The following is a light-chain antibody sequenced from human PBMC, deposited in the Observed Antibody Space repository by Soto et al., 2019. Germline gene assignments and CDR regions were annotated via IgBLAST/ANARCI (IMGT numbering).Light chain of an antibody. CDR1: QDISRF. CDR3: LQNYAYPWT. V-gene: IGKV1-17*03. CDR2: LAT. J-gene: IGKJ1*01. Sequence: DIQMTQSPSAVSASVGDRVTITCRASQDISRFLAWFQQNPGKVPKRLVYLATALQNGAPSRFSGSGSGTEFNFTISSLQPEDFATYYCLQNYAYPWTFGQGTKVDIK.